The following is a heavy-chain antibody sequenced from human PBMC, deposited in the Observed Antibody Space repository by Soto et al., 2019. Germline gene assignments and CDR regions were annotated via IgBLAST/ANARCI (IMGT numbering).Heavy chain of an antibody. V-gene: IGHV1-8*01. CDR3: ARGHLWFGELKDEFEY. CDR2: MNPNSGNT. CDR1: GYTFTSYD. Sequence: ASVKVSCKASGYTFTSYDINWVRQATGQGLEWMGWMNPNSGNTGYAQKFQGRVTMTRNTSISTAYMELSSLRSEDTAVYYCARGHLWFGELKDEFEYWGQGTLVTVSS. D-gene: IGHD3-10*01. J-gene: IGHJ4*02.